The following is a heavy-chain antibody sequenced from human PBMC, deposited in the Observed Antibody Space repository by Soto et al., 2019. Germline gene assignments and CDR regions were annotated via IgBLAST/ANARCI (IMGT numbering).Heavy chain of an antibody. CDR2: INAGNGNT. J-gene: IGHJ4*02. D-gene: IGHD3-22*01. CDR1: GYTFTSYA. Sequence: GASVKVSCKASGYTFTSYAMHWVRQAPGQRLEWMGWINAGNGNTKYSQKFQGRVTITRDTSASTAYMELSSLRSEDTAVYYCARATGSSGYYRYYFDYWAQGTMVTFSP. CDR3: ARATGSSGYYRYYFDY. V-gene: IGHV1-3*01.